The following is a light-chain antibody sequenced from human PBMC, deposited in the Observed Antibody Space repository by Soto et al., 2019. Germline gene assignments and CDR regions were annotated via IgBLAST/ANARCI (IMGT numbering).Light chain of an antibody. CDR2: GNS. CDR1: SSNIGAGYD. CDR3: QSYDSSLSGYV. J-gene: IGLJ1*01. V-gene: IGLV1-40*01. Sequence: QSVLTQPPSVSGAPGQRVTISCTGSSSNIGAGYDVHWYQQLPGTAPKVFIYGNSNRPSGVPDRFSGSKSGTSASLAITGLQAEDEADYYCQSYDSSLSGYVFGTGTKLTVL.